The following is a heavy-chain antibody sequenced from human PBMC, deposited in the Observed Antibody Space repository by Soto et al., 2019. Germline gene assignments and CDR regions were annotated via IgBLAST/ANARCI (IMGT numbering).Heavy chain of an antibody. Sequence: EVQLVESGGGLVQPGRSLRLSCAASGFMFDNYAMHWVRQAPGKGLEWVSGISWNSGTIGYADSVKGRLTISRDNAKNSLYLQMNSLRAEDPALYYCAKSPGGTPNCMDVWGQGTTVTVSS. J-gene: IGHJ6*02. CDR3: AKSPGGTPNCMDV. CDR1: GFMFDNYA. CDR2: ISWNSGTI. D-gene: IGHD7-27*01. V-gene: IGHV3-9*01.